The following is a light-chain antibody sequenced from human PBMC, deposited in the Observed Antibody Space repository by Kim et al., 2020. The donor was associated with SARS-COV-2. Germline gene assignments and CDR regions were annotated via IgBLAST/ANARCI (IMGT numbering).Light chain of an antibody. CDR1: DSGRKR. V-gene: IGLV3-21*01. CDR3: QVWDSSTDHVI. J-gene: IGLJ2*01. CDR2: FDK. Sequence: APGGTATSAGGGNDSGRKRVHWYQQRPGQAPALVIYFDKDRPSGIPERFSGSNSENSATLTISRVEVGDEADYYCQVWDSSTDHVIFGGGTQLTVL.